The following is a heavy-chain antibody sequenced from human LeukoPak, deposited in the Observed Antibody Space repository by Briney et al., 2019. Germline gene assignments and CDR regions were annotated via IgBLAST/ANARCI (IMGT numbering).Heavy chain of an antibody. J-gene: IGHJ4*02. CDR2: IYHSGST. CDR3: ASNLRVWGSSDY. D-gene: IGHD3-16*01. Sequence: SETLSLTCTVSGYSISSGYYWGWIRQPPGKGLEWIGSIYHSGSTYYNPSLKSRVTISVDTSKNQFSLKLSSVTAADTAVYYCASNLRVWGSSDYWGQGTLVTVSS. V-gene: IGHV4-38-2*02. CDR1: GYSISSGYY.